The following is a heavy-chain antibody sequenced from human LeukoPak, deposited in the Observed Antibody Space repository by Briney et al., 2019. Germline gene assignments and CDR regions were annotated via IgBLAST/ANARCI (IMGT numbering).Heavy chain of an antibody. CDR1: GGSISSGSYY. V-gene: IGHV4-61*01. D-gene: IGHD3-9*01. CDR3: ASAQPGYDILTGYYGVGYFQH. J-gene: IGHJ1*01. CDR2: IYYSGST. Sequence: PSQTLSLTCTVSGGSISSGSYYRSWIRQPPGKGLEWIGYIYYSGSTNYNPSLKSRVTISVDTSKNQFSLRLSSVTAADTAVYYCASAQPGYDILTGYYGVGYFQHWGQGTLVTVSS.